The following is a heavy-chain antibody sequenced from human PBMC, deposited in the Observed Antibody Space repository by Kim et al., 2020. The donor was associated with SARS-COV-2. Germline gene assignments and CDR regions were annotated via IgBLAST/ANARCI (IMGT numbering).Heavy chain of an antibody. D-gene: IGHD3-10*01. CDR3: ARGLGFGESY. CDR1: GFTFSSYA. CDR2: ISYDGSNK. V-gene: IGHV3-30-3*01. Sequence: GGSLRLSCAASGFTFSSYAMHWVRQAPGKGLEWVAVISYDGSNKYYADSVKGRFTISRDNSKNTLYLQMNSLRAEDTAVYYCARGLGFGESYWGQGTLVTVSS. J-gene: IGHJ4*02.